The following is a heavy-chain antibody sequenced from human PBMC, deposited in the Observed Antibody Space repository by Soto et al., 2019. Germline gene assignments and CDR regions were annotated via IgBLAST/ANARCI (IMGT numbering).Heavy chain of an antibody. CDR2: INPNSGGT. CDR3: ARSLTEGYCTITGCYTRPLYGMDV. J-gene: IGHJ6*02. V-gene: IGHV1-2*02. CDR1: GYTFSGYY. D-gene: IGHD2-2*02. Sequence: ASVKVSCKASGYTFSGYYIHWLRQAPGQGLEWMGWINPNSGGTNYAQKFQGRVTVTRGTPTSTAYMELSRLTSDDTAVYYCARSLTEGYCTITGCYTRPLYGMDVWGQGTTVTVSS.